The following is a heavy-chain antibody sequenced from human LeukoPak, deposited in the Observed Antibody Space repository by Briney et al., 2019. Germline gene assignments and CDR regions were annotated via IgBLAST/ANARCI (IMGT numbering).Heavy chain of an antibody. CDR3: ARSPPQKYSSSWPWGRTYGSCMDV. CDR2: INPNSGGT. CDR1: GYTFTDCY. Sequence: GASVKVSCKASGYTFTDCYIHWVRQAPGQGLEWMGWINPNSGGTNYAQKFQGRVTMTRDTSISTAYMELSRLRSDDTAVYYCARSPPQKYSSSWPWGRTYGSCMDVWGQGTTVTVSS. V-gene: IGHV1-2*02. J-gene: IGHJ6*02. D-gene: IGHD6-13*01.